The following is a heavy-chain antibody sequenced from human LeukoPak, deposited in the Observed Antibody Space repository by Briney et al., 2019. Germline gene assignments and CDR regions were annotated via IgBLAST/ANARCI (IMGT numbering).Heavy chain of an antibody. CDR3: ARGPPRGIAVAGGDY. Sequence: SETLSLTCTVSGGSISSSGYYWGWIRQPAGKGLEWIGRIYTSGSTNYNPSLKSRVTMSVDTSKNQFSLKLSSVTAADTAVYYCARGPPRGIAVAGGDYWGQGTLVTVSS. J-gene: IGHJ4*02. V-gene: IGHV4-61*02. CDR2: IYTSGST. D-gene: IGHD6-19*01. CDR1: GGSISSSGYY.